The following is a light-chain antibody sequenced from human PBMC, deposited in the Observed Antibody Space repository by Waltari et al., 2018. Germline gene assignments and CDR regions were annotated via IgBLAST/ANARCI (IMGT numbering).Light chain of an antibody. CDR1: QSISNY. V-gene: IGKV1-39*01. CDR2: AAS. Sequence: DIQMTQSPSSLSASVGDRVTITCRASQSISNYLNWYQQKPGKAPKLLIYAASSLPSGVPSRFSGSGSGTDFTLTISSLHPEDFATYYCQQSYSTPQTFGQGTKVEIK. CDR3: QQSYSTPQT. J-gene: IGKJ1*01.